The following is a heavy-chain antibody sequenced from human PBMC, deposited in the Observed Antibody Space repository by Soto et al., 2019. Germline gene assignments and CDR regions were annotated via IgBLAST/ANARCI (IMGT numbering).Heavy chain of an antibody. V-gene: IGHV4-4*02. J-gene: IGHJ4*02. Sequence: QVQLQESGPGLVKPSGTLSLTCAVSGASFTSNDWWTWVRQPPGRGLEWIGEIYRTGSTNYNPSLKSRVTISLDKSENQFSLKVTSLTAADTAVYYCASRDPETSVDYWGQGTLVTVSS. CDR1: GASFTSNDW. D-gene: IGHD1-26*01. CDR3: ASRDPETSVDY. CDR2: IYRTGST.